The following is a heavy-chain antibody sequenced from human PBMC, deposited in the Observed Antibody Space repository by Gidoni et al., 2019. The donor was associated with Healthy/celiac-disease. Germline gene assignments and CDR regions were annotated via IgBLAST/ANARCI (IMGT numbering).Heavy chain of an antibody. CDR1: GFTFRSYG. D-gene: IGHD3-22*01. Sequence: QVQLVESGGGVVQPGRSLRLSCAASGFTFRSYGMHWVRQAPGKGLEWVAVISYDGSNTYYADSVKGRFTISRDNSKNTLYLQMNSLRAEDTAVYYCAKDEAYYYDSSGYYRSRYFDYWGQGTLVTVSS. CDR3: AKDEAYYYDSSGYYRSRYFDY. V-gene: IGHV3-30*18. CDR2: ISYDGSNT. J-gene: IGHJ4*02.